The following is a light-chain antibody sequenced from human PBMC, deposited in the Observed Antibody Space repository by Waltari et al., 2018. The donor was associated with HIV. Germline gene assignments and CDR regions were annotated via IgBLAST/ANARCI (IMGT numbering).Light chain of an antibody. CDR1: QNLGRA. Sequence: DIQMTQSPSSVSASVGGAVSISCRASQNLGRALAWYQLKPGRAPRLLIYEASRLDEGVPTRFKGSGSRSNFTLGITNLQPEDFAIYFCQQAKNFPHTFAGGTRVE. J-gene: IGKJ4*01. V-gene: IGKV1-12*01. CDR3: QQAKNFPHT. CDR2: EAS.